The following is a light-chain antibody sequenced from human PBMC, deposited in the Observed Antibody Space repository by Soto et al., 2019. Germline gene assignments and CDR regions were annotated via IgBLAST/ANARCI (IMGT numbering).Light chain of an antibody. CDR1: SRDVGDHNY. V-gene: IGLV2-14*03. J-gene: IGLJ2*01. CDR3: RSSTTSRTVI. CDR2: AVS. Sequence: QSVLTQPASVSGSPRQSITISCTGTSRDVGDHNYVSWYQQQPGKAPKLMLYAVSNRPSGVSNRLSGFKSGNTAALTYSGLQAEDEADYYCRSSTTSRTVIFGGRTKDTVL.